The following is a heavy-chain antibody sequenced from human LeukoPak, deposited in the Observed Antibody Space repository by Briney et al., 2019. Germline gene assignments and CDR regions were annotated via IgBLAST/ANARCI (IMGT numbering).Heavy chain of an antibody. CDR3: ARQPYSSSWSIDYYGMDV. CDR2: IYPGDSDT. V-gene: IGHV5-51*01. CDR1: GYSFTNYW. D-gene: IGHD6-13*01. Sequence: GESLKISCKGSGYSFTNYWIAWVRQMPGKGLEWMGIIYPGDSDTRYSPSFQGQVTISADKSISTAYLQWSSLKASDTAMYYCARQPYSSSWSIDYYGMDVWGQGTTVTVSS. J-gene: IGHJ6*02.